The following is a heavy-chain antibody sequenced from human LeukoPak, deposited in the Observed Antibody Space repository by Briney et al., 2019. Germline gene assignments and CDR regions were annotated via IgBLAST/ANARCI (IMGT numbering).Heavy chain of an antibody. V-gene: IGHV3-7*01. CDR2: IKEDGSEK. D-gene: IGHD3-10*01. CDR3: ALNPDYYGSGSFDY. CDR1: GFTFSSYW. J-gene: IGHJ4*02. Sequence: GGSLRLSYAASGFTFSSYWMSWVRQAPGKGLEWVADIKEDGSEKYYVDSVKGRFTISRDNAKNSLYLQMNSLRVEDTAVYYCALNPDYYGSGSFDYWGLGTLVTVSS.